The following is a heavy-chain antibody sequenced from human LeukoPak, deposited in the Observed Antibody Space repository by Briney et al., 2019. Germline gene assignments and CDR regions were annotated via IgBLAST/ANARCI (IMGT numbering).Heavy chain of an antibody. CDR1: GYTFTGYY. CDR2: INPNSGAT. D-gene: IGHD3-10*01. Sequence: ASVKVSCKASGYTFTGYYMHWVRQAPGQGLEWMGWINPNSGATNYAQKLQGRVTMTTDTSTSTAYMELRSLRSDDTAVYYCARDTSYYGSGSYYLRQNWFDPWGQGTLVTVSS. J-gene: IGHJ5*02. CDR3: ARDTSYYGSGSYYLRQNWFDP. V-gene: IGHV1-2*02.